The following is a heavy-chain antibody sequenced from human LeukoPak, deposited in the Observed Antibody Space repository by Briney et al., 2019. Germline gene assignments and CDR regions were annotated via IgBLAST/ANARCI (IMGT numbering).Heavy chain of an antibody. CDR2: IYYTGTT. CDR1: GGSIGSYY. CDR3: ARDLPSYYFGSGNTFDP. J-gene: IGHJ5*02. V-gene: IGHV4-4*07. Sequence: SETLSLTCTASGGSIGSYYWSWIRQPAGKGLEWIGRIYYTGTTDYNASLKGRVTMSVDTSKNQFSLKLTSVTAADSAVYYCARDLPSYYFGSGNTFDPWGQGTLVTVSS. D-gene: IGHD3-10*01.